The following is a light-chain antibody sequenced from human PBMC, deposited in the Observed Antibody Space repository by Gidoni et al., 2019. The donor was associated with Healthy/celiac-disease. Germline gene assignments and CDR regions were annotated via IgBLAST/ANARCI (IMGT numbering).Light chain of an antibody. CDR2: EGS. Sequence: QPALTHPASVSGSPGQSITISCTGTSSDVGSYNLVSCYQQHPGKAPKLMIYEGSKRPSGVSNRFSGSKSGNTASLTISGLQAEDEADYYCCSYAGSSTWVFGGGTKLTVL. CDR1: SSDVGSYNL. V-gene: IGLV2-23*01. J-gene: IGLJ3*02. CDR3: CSYAGSSTWV.